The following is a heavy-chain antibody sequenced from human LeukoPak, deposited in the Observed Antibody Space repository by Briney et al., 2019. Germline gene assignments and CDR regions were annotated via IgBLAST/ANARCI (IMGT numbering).Heavy chain of an antibody. V-gene: IGHV4-59*01. Sequence: SETLSLTCTVSGGSINSYYWSWIRQPPGRGLEWIGYISYSGSTNYNPSLKSRVTISVDTSKNQFFLRLSSVTAADTALYYCTRGNANWGQGTLVTVSS. J-gene: IGHJ4*02. CDR2: ISYSGST. CDR3: TRGNAN. CDR1: GGSINSYY.